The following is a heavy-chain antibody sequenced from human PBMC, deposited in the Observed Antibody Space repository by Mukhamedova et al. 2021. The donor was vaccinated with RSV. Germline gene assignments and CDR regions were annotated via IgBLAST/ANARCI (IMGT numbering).Heavy chain of an antibody. CDR2: IGIGADT. Sequence: GKGLEWVSGIGIGADTYYSVSVKGRFTMSRENAKNSVYLQMDSLEVGDTAVYFCAGDVTPIGVWYFDLWGRGTLVTVSS. CDR3: AGDVTPIGVWYFDL. V-gene: IGHV3-13*01. J-gene: IGHJ2*01. D-gene: IGHD2-8*01.